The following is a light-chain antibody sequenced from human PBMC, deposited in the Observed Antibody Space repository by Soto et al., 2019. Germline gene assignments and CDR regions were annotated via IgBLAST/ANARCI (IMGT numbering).Light chain of an antibody. J-gene: IGKJ4*01. CDR3: QQRTSWPT. Sequence: EIVLPQSPATLSFSPGDRSPLSCRASQSVTSSLAWFQQKPGQAPRLLIYDVSRRATAIPARFSGSGSGTDFTLTISSLEPEDFAVYYCQQRTSWPTFGRGTKVDIK. V-gene: IGKV3-11*01. CDR2: DVS. CDR1: QSVTSS.